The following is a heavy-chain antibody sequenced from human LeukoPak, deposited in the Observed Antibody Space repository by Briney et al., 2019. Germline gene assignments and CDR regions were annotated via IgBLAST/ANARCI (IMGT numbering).Heavy chain of an antibody. D-gene: IGHD3-9*01. CDR2: ISGSGGST. Sequence: GGSLRLSCAASGFTFSSYAMSWVRQAPGKGLEGVSAISGSGGSTYYADSVKGRFTISRDNSKNTLYLQMNSLRAEDTAVYYCAKEGHGLRYFDWLFREFDYWGQGTLVTVSS. J-gene: IGHJ4*02. CDR1: GFTFSSYA. V-gene: IGHV3-23*01. CDR3: AKEGHGLRYFDWLFREFDY.